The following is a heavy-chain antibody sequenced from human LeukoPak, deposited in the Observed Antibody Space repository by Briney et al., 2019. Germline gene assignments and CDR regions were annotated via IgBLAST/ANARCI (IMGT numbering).Heavy chain of an antibody. CDR2: ISGSGGST. CDR1: GFTFSSYA. Sequence: PGGSLRLSCAASGFTFSSYAMSWVRQAPGKGLEWVSAISGSGGSTYYADSVKGRFTISRDNSKNTLYLQMNSLRAEDTAVYYCAKDSRYGSGWFKSYYFDYWGQGTLVTVSS. D-gene: IGHD6-19*01. J-gene: IGHJ4*02. CDR3: AKDSRYGSGWFKSYYFDY. V-gene: IGHV3-23*01.